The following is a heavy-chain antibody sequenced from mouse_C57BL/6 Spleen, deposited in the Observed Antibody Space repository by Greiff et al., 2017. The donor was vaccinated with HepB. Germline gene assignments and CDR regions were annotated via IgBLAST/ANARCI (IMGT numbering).Heavy chain of an antibody. Sequence: QVQLKQSGAELVMPGASVKLSCKASGYTFTSYWMHWVKQRPGQGLEWIGEIDPSDSYTNYNQKFKGKSTLTVDKSSSTAYMQLSSLTSEDSAVYYCARGVVPDYWGQGTTLTVSS. J-gene: IGHJ2*01. CDR2: IDPSDSYT. CDR3: ARGVVPDY. V-gene: IGHV1-69*01. CDR1: GYTFTSYW. D-gene: IGHD1-1*01.